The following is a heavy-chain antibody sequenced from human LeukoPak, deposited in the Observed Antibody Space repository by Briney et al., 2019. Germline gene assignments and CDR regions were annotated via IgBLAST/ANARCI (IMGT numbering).Heavy chain of an antibody. J-gene: IGHJ4*02. CDR3: ARQRYTALVFDY. CDR1: GVSITSYY. V-gene: IGHV4-59*08. Sequence: PSETLSLTCTVSGVSITSYYWSWIRQPPGQGLEWIGYIFYTGSTKYNPSLESRVTISVDTSKNQLSLNLSSVTAADTAVYYCARQRYTALVFDYWGQGTLVTVSS. D-gene: IGHD5-18*01. CDR2: IFYTGST.